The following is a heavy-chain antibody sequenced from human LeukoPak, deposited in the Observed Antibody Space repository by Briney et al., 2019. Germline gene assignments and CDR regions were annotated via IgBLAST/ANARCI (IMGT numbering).Heavy chain of an antibody. CDR2: IYTSGST. D-gene: IGHD2-8*01. CDR3: ARDYCTNGVCTDAFDI. V-gene: IGHV4-61*02. CDR1: GGSISSGSYY. J-gene: IGHJ3*02. Sequence: SQTLSLTCTVSGGSISSGSYYWSWIRQPAGKGLEWIGRIYTSGSTNYNPSLKSRVTISVGTSKNQFSLKLSSVTAADTAVYYCARDYCTNGVCTDAFDIWGQGTMVTVSS.